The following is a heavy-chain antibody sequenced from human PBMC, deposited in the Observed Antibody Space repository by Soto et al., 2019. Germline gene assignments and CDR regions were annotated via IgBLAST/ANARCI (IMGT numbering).Heavy chain of an antibody. V-gene: IGHV4-59*08. CDR1: GGSISSYY. D-gene: IGHD3-22*01. CDR2: IYYSGST. J-gene: IGHJ4*02. CDR3: ARRASGYHYYFDY. Sequence: SETLSLTCTVSGGSISSYYWSWIRQPPGKGLEWIGYIYYSGSTNYNPSLKSRVTISVDTSKNQFSLKLSSVTAADTAVYYCARRASGYHYYFDYWGQGTLVTVSS.